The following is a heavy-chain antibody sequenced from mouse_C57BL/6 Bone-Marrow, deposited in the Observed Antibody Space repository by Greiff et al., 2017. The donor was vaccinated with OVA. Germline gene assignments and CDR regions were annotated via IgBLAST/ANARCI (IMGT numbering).Heavy chain of an antibody. CDR1: GYTFTSYW. J-gene: IGHJ3*01. Sequence: VQLQQPGAELVRPGTSVKLSCKASGYTFTSYWMHWVKQRPGQGLEWIGVIDPSDSYTNYNQKFKGKATLTVDTSSSTAYMQLSSLTSEGSAVYYCARGGDNDAWGKGTLVTVSA. CDR2: IDPSDSYT. CDR3: ARGGDNDA. V-gene: IGHV1-59*01. D-gene: IGHD2-4*01.